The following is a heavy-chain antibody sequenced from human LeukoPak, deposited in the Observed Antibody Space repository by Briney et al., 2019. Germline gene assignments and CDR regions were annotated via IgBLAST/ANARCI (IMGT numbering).Heavy chain of an antibody. J-gene: IGHJ5*02. Sequence: GGSLRLSCAASGFTFSSYWMNWVRQAPGKGLEWVSYISSSGSTIYYADSVKGRFTISRDNAKNSLYLQMNSLRAEDTAVYYCARDRGNWFDPWGQGTLVTVSS. CDR1: GFTFSSYW. CDR3: ARDRGNWFDP. V-gene: IGHV3-48*04. D-gene: IGHD3-10*01. CDR2: ISSSGSTI.